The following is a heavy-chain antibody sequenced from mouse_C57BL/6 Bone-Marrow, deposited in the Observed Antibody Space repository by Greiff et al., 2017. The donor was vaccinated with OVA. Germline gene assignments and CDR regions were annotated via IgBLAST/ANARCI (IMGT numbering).Heavy chain of an antibody. CDR2: IRSKSNNYAT. V-gene: IGHV10-1*01. CDR3: VRHGGGSSYDYAMDY. D-gene: IGHD1-1*01. Sequence: EVKVVESGGGLVQPKGSLKLSCAASGFSFNTYAMNWVRQAPGKGLEWVARIRSKSNNYATYYADSVKDRFTISRDDSESMLYLQMNNLKTEDTAMYYCVRHGGGSSYDYAMDYWGQGTSVTVSS. J-gene: IGHJ4*01. CDR1: GFSFNTYA.